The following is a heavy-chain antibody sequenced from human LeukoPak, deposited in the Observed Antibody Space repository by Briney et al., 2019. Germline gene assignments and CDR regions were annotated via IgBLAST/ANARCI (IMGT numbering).Heavy chain of an antibody. Sequence: SGGSLRLSCAASGFTFSSYEMNWVRQAPGKGPEWVSYISSSGSTIYYADSVKGRFTISRDNAKNSLYLQMNSLRAEDTAVYYCATKRGEPIVVFRARYWYFDLWGRGTLVTVSS. CDR1: GFTFSSYE. CDR2: ISSSGSTI. D-gene: IGHD2-21*01. J-gene: IGHJ2*01. V-gene: IGHV3-48*03. CDR3: ATKRGEPIVVFRARYWYFDL.